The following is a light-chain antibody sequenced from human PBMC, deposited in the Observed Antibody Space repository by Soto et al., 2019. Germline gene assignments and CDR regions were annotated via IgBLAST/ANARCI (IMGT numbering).Light chain of an antibody. J-gene: IGKJ2*01. V-gene: IGKV1-5*01. Sequence: DIQMTQSPSPLYASVGDTVTITCRASQTISTWLAWYQQKPGQAPKVLIYGASSLESGVPSRFSGSGSGTEFTLTISGLQQDDFATYYCHQYDSSSTFGQGTKLDIK. CDR1: QTISTW. CDR2: GAS. CDR3: HQYDSSST.